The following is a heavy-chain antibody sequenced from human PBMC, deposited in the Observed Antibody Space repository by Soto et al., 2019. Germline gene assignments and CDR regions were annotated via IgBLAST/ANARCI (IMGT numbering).Heavy chain of an antibody. V-gene: IGHV3-23*01. D-gene: IGHD3-22*01. J-gene: IGHJ4*02. CDR1: GFTFSSYA. Sequence: GGSLRLSCAASGFTFSSYAMSGVRQAPGKGLEWVSAISGSGGSTYYADSVKGQLTISRDNSKNTLYLQMNSLRAEDTAVYYCAKSYYYDSSGYYYDYWGQGTLVTVSS. CDR3: AKSYYYDSSGYYYDY. CDR2: ISGSGGST.